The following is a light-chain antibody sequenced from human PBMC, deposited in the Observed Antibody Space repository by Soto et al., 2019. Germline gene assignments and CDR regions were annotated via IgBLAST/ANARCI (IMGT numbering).Light chain of an antibody. Sequence: EIVLTQSPATLSLSPGESATLSCRASQSVPRHFAWYQQRPGKAPRLLIYDIYYRDTGIPARFSGSGSGTDLTLTISSLEPEDAEVYNCHDRRHWRRCTFGQGTKLEIK. CDR3: HDRRHWRRCT. J-gene: IGKJ2*02. V-gene: IGKV3-11*01. CDR2: DIY. CDR1: QSVPRH.